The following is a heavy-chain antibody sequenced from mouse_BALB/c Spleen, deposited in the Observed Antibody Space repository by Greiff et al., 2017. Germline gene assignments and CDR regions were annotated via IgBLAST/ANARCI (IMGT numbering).Heavy chain of an antibody. D-gene: IGHD2-1*01. CDR3: ARENGNYSLYAMDY. CDR1: GFTFSDYY. Sequence: EVQLVQSGGGLVKPGGSLKLSCAAPGFTFSDYYMYWVRQTPEKRLEWVATISDGGSYTYYPDSVKGRFTISRDNAKNNLYLQMSSLKSEDTAMYYCARENGNYSLYAMDYWGQGTSVTVSS. CDR2: ISDGGSYT. V-gene: IGHV5-4*02. J-gene: IGHJ4*01.